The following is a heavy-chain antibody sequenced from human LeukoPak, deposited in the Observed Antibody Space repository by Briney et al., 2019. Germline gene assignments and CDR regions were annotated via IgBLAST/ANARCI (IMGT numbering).Heavy chain of an antibody. Sequence: PSETLSLTCTVSGGSISSYYWSWIRQPPGKGLEWIGYIYYSGSTNYNPSLKSRVTISVDTSKNQFSLKLSSVTAADTAVYYCAREKSSSWDNWFDPWGQGTLVTVSS. CDR3: AREKSSSWDNWFDP. CDR2: IYYSGST. V-gene: IGHV4-59*01. CDR1: GGSISSYY. J-gene: IGHJ5*02. D-gene: IGHD6-13*01.